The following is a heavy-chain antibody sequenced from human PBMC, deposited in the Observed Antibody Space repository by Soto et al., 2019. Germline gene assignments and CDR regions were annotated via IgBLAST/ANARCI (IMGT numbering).Heavy chain of an antibody. CDR3: AKARVGYCSGGSCYSDY. V-gene: IGHV3-23*01. CDR2: ISGSGGRT. Sequence: EVQMLESGGGLVQPGGSLRLSWAASGLTFRSCAMSGFPQSQGRGLEWVSAISGSGGRTYYASSVKGRFTSSRDNSKNTLYLQRNSVRAEDTAVYYCAKARVGYCSGGSCYSDYWGQGTLVTVSS. J-gene: IGHJ4*02. D-gene: IGHD2-15*01. CDR1: GLTFRSCA.